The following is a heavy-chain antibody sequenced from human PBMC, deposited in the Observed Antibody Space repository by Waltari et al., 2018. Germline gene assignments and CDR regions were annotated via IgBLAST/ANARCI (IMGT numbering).Heavy chain of an antibody. CDR2: IYHSGST. CDR1: GYSISSGYY. Sequence: QVQLQESGPGLVQPSETLSLTCAVSGYSISSGYYWGWIRQPPGKGLEWIGSIYHSGSTYYNPSLKSRVTISVDTSKNQFSLKLSSVTAADTAVYYCARNPSEGLAVLPTDGNWFDPWGQGTLVTVSS. D-gene: IGHD6-19*01. J-gene: IGHJ5*02. V-gene: IGHV4-38-2*01. CDR3: ARNPSEGLAVLPTDGNWFDP.